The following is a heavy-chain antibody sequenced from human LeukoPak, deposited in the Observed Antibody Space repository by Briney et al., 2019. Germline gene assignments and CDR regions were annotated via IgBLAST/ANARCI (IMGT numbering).Heavy chain of an antibody. CDR1: GYTFTGYY. CDR3: ARDRGYCSGGSCYVPTSDWFDP. D-gene: IGHD2-15*01. V-gene: IGHV1-2*02. J-gene: IGHJ5*02. CDR2: INPNSGGT. Sequence: EASVKVSCKASGYTFTGYYMHWVRQAPEQGLEWMGWINPNSGGTNYAQKFQGRVTMTRDTSISTAYMELSRLRSDDTAVYYCARDRGYCSGGSCYVPTSDWFDPWGQGTLVTVSS.